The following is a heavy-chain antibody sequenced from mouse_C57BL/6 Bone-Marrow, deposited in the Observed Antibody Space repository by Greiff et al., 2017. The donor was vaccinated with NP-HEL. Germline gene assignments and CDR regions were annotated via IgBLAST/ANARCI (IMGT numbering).Heavy chain of an antibody. CDR2: IYPGDGDT. J-gene: IGHJ2*01. D-gene: IGHD1-1*01. Sequence: QVQLQQSGPELVKPGASVKISCKASGYAFSSSWMNWVKQRPGKGLEWIGRIYPGDGDTNYNGKFKGKATLTADKSSSTAYMQLSSLTSEDSAVYFCARRGFITTVVGDFDYWGQGTTLTVSS. CDR1: GYAFSSSW. CDR3: ARRGFITTVVGDFDY. V-gene: IGHV1-82*01.